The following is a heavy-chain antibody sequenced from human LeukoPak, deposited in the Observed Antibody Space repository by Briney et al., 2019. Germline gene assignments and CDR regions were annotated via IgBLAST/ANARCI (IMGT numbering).Heavy chain of an antibody. J-gene: IGHJ4*02. Sequence: GESLRLSCAASGFTFSSNLMHWVRQGPGKGLVWVSHINSDGRSTRYADSVKGRFTISRDNAKNTVYLQMNSLRAEDTAVYFCARDFSGAIDYWGQGTQVTVSS. V-gene: IGHV3-74*01. CDR2: INSDGRST. D-gene: IGHD3-10*01. CDR1: GFTFSSNL. CDR3: ARDFSGAIDY.